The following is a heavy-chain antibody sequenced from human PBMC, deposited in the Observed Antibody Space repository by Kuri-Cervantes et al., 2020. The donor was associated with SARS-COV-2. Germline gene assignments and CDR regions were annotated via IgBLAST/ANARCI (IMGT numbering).Heavy chain of an antibody. V-gene: IGHV2-5*01. CDR3: THRGTSYSSSWYFDF. J-gene: IGHJ4*02. Sequence: TLSLTCTVAGGSISSRSYYWGWIRQPTGKTLEWLALIYWNDDKRYSPSLKSKLTITKDTTKNQVVLTMTNMDPVDTATYYCTHRGTSYSSSWYFDFWGQGTLVTVSS. D-gene: IGHD6-13*01. CDR2: IYWNDDK. CDR1: GGSISSRSYY.